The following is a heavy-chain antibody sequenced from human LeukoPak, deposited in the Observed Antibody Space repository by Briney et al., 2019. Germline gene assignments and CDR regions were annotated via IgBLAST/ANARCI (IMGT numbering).Heavy chain of an antibody. CDR1: GYSFTSYW. J-gene: IGHJ5*02. D-gene: IGHD3-10*01. Sequence: GESLKISCKGSGYSFTSYWIGWVRQMPGKGLEWMGITYPGDSDTRYSPSFQGQVTISADTSISTAYMELSRLRSDDTAVYYCARVLRSMVRGAYNWFDPWGQGTLVTVSS. CDR2: TYPGDSDT. CDR3: ARVLRSMVRGAYNWFDP. V-gene: IGHV5-51*01.